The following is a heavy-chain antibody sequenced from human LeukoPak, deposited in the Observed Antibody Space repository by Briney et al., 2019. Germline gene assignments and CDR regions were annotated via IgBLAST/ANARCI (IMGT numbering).Heavy chain of an antibody. CDR3: ARDRPGGSSLDY. CDR2: IYGSGYT. D-gene: IGHD6-13*01. Sequence: SETLSLTCTVSGGSISGWYWSWIRQPPGKGLEWIGYIYGSGYTNYNPSLKSRVTISVDTSKNQFSLKLSSVTAADTAVYYCARDRPGGSSLDYWGQGTLVTVSS. CDR1: GGSISGWY. V-gene: IGHV4-59*01. J-gene: IGHJ4*02.